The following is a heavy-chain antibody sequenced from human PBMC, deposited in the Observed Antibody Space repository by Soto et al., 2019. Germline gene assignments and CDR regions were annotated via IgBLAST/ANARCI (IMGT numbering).Heavy chain of an antibody. Sequence: QVQLVQSGAEVKKPGASVKVSCKASGYTFTSYDINWVRQATGQGLEWMGWMNPNSGNTGYAQKFQGRVTMTRNTPIRTDYMELSSLRAEDTAVYYCARRTKRDRILDYWGQGTLVTVSS. J-gene: IGHJ4*02. CDR3: ARRTKRDRILDY. D-gene: IGHD3-3*01. CDR1: GYTFTSYD. CDR2: MNPNSGNT. V-gene: IGHV1-8*01.